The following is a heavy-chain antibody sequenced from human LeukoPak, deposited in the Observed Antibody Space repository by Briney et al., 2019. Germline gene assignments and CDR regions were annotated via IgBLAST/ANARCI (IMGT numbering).Heavy chain of an antibody. CDR2: IYHSGST. J-gene: IGHJ3*02. CDR3: ARVRYYYGSGTVRFDTFDI. CDR1: GYSISSGYY. V-gene: IGHV4-38-2*01. D-gene: IGHD3-10*01. Sequence: SETLSLTCAVSGYSISSGYYWGWIRQPPGKGLEWIGSIYHSGSTYYNPSLKSRVTISVDTSKNQLSLKLSSVTAADTAVYYCARVRYYYGSGTVRFDTFDIWGQGTMVTVSS.